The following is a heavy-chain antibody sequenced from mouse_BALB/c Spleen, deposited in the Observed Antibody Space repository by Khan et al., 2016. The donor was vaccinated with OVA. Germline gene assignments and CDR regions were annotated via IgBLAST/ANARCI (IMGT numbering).Heavy chain of an antibody. D-gene: IGHD1-1*01. Sequence: EVKLLESGPELVKPGASVKISCKASGYSFTGYFMNWVMQSHGKSLEWIGRINPHIGETLYNQKFKGKATLTVDESSRTAHMELRSLASEDSAVYYCARKNGSDFDYWGQGTTRTGSS. CDR1: GYSFTGYF. CDR2: INPHIGET. CDR3: ARKNGSDFDY. J-gene: IGHJ2*01. V-gene: IGHV1-20*02.